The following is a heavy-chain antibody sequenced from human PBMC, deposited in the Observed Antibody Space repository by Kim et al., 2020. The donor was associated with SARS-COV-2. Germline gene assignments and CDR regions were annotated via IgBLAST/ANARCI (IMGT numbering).Heavy chain of an antibody. CDR2: TYYRSRWFN. J-gene: IGHJ4*02. Sequence: SQTLSLTCAISGDFVSSTTATWAWIRQSPSRGLEWLGRTYYRSRWFNEYALSVKSRITINPDTSKNQFSLQLTSVTPDDTALYYCVRHQSTAADFWRQGT. V-gene: IGHV6-1*01. CDR1: GDFVSSTTAT. D-gene: IGHD6-13*01. CDR3: VRHQSTAADF.